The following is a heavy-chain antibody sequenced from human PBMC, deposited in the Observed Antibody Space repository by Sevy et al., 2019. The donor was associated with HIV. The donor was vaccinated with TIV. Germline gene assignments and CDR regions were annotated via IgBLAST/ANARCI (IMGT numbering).Heavy chain of an antibody. Sequence: GGSLRLSCAASGFTFSSYSMNWVRQAPGKGLEWVSYISSSSSTIYYADSVKGRFTISRDNAKNSLYLQMNSLRDEDTAVYYCARGYCSGGSCYLDAFDIWGPGTMVTVSS. D-gene: IGHD2-15*01. J-gene: IGHJ3*02. CDR1: GFTFSSYS. V-gene: IGHV3-48*02. CDR2: ISSSSSTI. CDR3: ARGYCSGGSCYLDAFDI.